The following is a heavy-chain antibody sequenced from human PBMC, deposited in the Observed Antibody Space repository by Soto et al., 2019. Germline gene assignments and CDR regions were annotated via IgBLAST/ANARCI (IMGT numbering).Heavy chain of an antibody. CDR3: ARHPTYSYGMDV. CDR2: IYNSGST. Sequence: QVQLQESGPGLVKPSETLSLTCTVSGGSIRSYFWSWIRQPPGKGLEWIGYIYNSGSTNYNPSLKSRVTISVDTSKNQFSLKLSSVTAADTAVYYCARHPTYSYGMDVWGQGTTVTVSS. J-gene: IGHJ6*02. V-gene: IGHV4-59*08. CDR1: GGSIRSYF.